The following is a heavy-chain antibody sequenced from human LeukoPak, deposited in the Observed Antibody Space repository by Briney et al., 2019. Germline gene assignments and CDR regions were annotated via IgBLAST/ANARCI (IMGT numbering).Heavy chain of an antibody. D-gene: IGHD3-22*01. J-gene: IGHJ4*02. V-gene: IGHV4-61*02. Sequence: SETLSLTCTVSGGSISSGSYYWSWIRQPAGKGLEWIGRIYTSGSTNYNPSLKSRVTISVDTSNNQFSLKLSSVTAADTAVYYCAAGRSGYLFQWGQGTLVTVSS. CDR3: AAGRSGYLFQ. CDR1: GGSISSGSYY. CDR2: IYTSGST.